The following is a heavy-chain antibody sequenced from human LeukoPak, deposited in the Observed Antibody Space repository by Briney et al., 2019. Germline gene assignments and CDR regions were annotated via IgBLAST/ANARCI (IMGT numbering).Heavy chain of an antibody. Sequence: SETLSLTCTVSGGSISSYYWSWIRQPPGKGLEWIGYIYYSGSTNYNPSLKSRVTISVDTSKNQFSLKLSSVTAADTAVYYCARASVFAYFDYWGQGTLVTVSS. V-gene: IGHV4-59*01. CDR1: GGSISSYY. CDR2: IYYSGST. D-gene: IGHD2-21*01. J-gene: IGHJ4*02. CDR3: ARASVFAYFDY.